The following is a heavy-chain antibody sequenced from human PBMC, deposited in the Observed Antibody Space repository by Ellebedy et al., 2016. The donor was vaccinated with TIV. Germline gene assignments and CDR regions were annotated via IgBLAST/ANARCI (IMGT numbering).Heavy chain of an antibody. CDR2: ISHNGDRI. J-gene: IGHJ4*02. D-gene: IGHD3-16*01. Sequence: GGSLRLSXVASGFTLSRFDMSWVRQAPGKGLEWVASISHNGDRILYADSVKGRFTISKDEFTNMLFLQMDSLRAEDTAVYYCAKELRPNDYWGQGTLVTVSS. V-gene: IGHV3-23*01. CDR1: GFTLSRFD. CDR3: AKELRPNDY.